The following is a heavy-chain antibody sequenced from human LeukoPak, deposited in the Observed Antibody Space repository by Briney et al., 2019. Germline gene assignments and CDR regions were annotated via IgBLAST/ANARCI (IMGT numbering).Heavy chain of an antibody. D-gene: IGHD3-9*01. J-gene: IGHJ5*02. CDR3: ASTYYDILTGPRTYNWFDP. Sequence: SETLSLTCTVSGGSISSSSYYWGWIRQPPGKGLEWSGSIYYSGSTYYNPSLKSRVTISVDKSKNQFSLKLSSVTAADTAVYYCASTYYDILTGPRTYNWFDPWGQGTLVTVSS. CDR2: IYYSGST. V-gene: IGHV4-39*07. CDR1: GGSISSSSYY.